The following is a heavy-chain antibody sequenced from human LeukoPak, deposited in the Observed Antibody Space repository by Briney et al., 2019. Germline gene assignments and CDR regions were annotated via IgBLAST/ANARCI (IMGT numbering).Heavy chain of an antibody. D-gene: IGHD6-13*01. CDR1: GFILSSFW. V-gene: IGHV3-7*01. J-gene: IGHJ4*02. CDR2: IKEDGCEK. Sequence: GGSLRLSCAASGFILSSFWLSWVRQAPGKGLECVANIKEDGCEKYYVDSVTGRFTISRNNAKNLLYLQMNSLRAEDTAVYFCARIAAAGFDFWGQGTAVTVSS. CDR3: ARIAAAGFDF.